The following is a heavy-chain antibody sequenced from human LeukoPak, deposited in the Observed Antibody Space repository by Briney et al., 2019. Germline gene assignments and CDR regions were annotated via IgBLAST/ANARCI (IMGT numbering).Heavy chain of an antibody. Sequence: GGSLRLSCATSGFTVSSNYMTCVRQAPGKGLEWVSIIYSGGSTYYADSVKGRFTISRDNSKNTLYLQMNSLRAEDTAVYYCARVISNYDGHFDYWGQGTLVTVSS. D-gene: IGHD4-11*01. J-gene: IGHJ4*02. CDR2: IYSGGST. CDR1: GFTVSSNY. V-gene: IGHV3-53*01. CDR3: ARVISNYDGHFDY.